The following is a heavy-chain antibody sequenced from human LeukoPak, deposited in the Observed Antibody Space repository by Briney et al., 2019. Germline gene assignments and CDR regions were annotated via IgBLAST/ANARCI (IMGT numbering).Heavy chain of an antibody. CDR2: IYYSGST. CDR1: DYSISSGYY. D-gene: IGHD4-11*01. Sequence: SETLSLTCVVSDYSISSGYYWGWIRQPPGKGLEWIGYIYYSGSTNYNPSLKSRVTISVDTSKNQFSLKLSSVTAADTAVYYCARNDYSNYYLPFFDPWGQGTLVTVSS. J-gene: IGHJ5*02. V-gene: IGHV4-61*01. CDR3: ARNDYSNYYLPFFDP.